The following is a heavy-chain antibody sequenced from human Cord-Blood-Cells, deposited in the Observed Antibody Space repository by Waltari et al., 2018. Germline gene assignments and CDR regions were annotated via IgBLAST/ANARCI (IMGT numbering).Heavy chain of an antibody. D-gene: IGHD6-13*01. CDR3: AHRQYSSSYYYFDY. CDR1: GFSLSTSGVG. CDR2: IYWDDDK. V-gene: IGHV2-5*02. Sequence: QITLKESGPTLVKPTQTLTLTCTFSGFSLSTSGVGVGWIRPPPGKPLEWLALIYWDDDKRYSPSLKSRLTITKDTSKNQVVLTMTNMDPVDTATYYCAHRQYSSSYYYFDYWGQGTLVTVSS. J-gene: IGHJ4*02.